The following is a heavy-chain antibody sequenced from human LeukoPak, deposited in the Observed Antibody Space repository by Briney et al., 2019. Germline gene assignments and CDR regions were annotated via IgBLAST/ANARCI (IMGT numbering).Heavy chain of an antibody. V-gene: IGHV4-59*01. CDR1: GGSISFYY. J-gene: IGHJ6*02. CDR3: ARGSLRSGWYG. D-gene: IGHD6-19*01. CDR2: IYYSGST. Sequence: SETLSLTCTVSGGSISFYYWSWIRQPPGKGLEWIGCIYYSGSTNYNPSLKSRVTISVDTPKNQFSLKLSSVTAADTAVYYCARGSLRSGWYGWGQGTTVTVSS.